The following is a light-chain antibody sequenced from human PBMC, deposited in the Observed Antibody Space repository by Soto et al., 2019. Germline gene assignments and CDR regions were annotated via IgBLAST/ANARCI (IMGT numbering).Light chain of an antibody. Sequence: DTQMTQSPSSLSASVGDRVTLTCRARQNSSDYLNWYLQKPGKAPKLLIYAASTLQSGVPSRFRGGGTGTDFSLTISSLQPDDFVTYYGQQTYTSPYSFGQGPKLEIK. CDR3: QQTYTSPYS. CDR1: QNSSDY. CDR2: AAS. V-gene: IGKV1-39*01. J-gene: IGKJ2*01.